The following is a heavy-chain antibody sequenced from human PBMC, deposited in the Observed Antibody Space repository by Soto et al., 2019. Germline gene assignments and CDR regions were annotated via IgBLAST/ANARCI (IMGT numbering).Heavy chain of an antibody. V-gene: IGHV3-48*02. CDR1: GFRFSIYS. CDR3: ARSVEGHFDY. CDR2: ITSDTTTI. D-gene: IGHD6-19*01. J-gene: IGHJ4*02. Sequence: EVQLVESGGNLVQPGGSLRLSCAASGFRFSIYSMNWVRQAPGKGLEWSAYITSDTTTIKYADSVKGRFTISRDNDKNVVYLHMNSLRDEDTAVYYCARSVEGHFDYWGQGTVVTVSA.